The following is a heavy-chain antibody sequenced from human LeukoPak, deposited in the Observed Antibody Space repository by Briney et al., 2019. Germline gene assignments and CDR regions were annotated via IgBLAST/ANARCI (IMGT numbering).Heavy chain of an antibody. D-gene: IGHD2-8*01. Sequence: SQTLSLTCTVSGGSISSGNYYWSWIRQPAGKGLEWIGRVYTYGNTNYNPSLKSRVTISVDTSKNQFSLKLSSVTAADTAVYYCARVRGPVLMVYAAREYYFDYWGQGTLVTVSS. CDR2: VYTYGNT. J-gene: IGHJ4*02. CDR3: ARVRGPVLMVYAAREYYFDY. V-gene: IGHV4-61*02. CDR1: GGSISSGNYY.